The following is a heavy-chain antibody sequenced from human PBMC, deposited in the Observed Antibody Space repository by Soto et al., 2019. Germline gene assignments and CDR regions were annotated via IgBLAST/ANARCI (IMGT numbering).Heavy chain of an antibody. Sequence: PGGSLRLSCAASGFTFSSYGMHWFRQAPGKGLEWVAVISYDGSNKYYADSVKGRFTISRDNSKNTLYLQMNSLRAEDTAVYYCAKPDSGSIDAFDIWGQGTMVTVSS. V-gene: IGHV3-30*18. J-gene: IGHJ3*02. CDR3: AKPDSGSIDAFDI. D-gene: IGHD1-26*01. CDR1: GFTFSSYG. CDR2: ISYDGSNK.